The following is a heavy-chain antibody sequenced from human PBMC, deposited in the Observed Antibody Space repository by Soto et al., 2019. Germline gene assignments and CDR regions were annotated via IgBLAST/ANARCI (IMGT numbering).Heavy chain of an antibody. CDR1: GGSISSGGYS. CDR2: IYHSGST. D-gene: IGHD3-22*01. V-gene: IGHV4-30-2*01. Sequence: SETLSLTCAVSGGSISSGGYSWSWIRQPPGKGLEWIGYIYHSGSTYYNPSLKSRVTISVDRSKNQFSLKLSSVTAADTAVYYCATSSPINYYDSSGYFGVYYYGMDVWGQGTTVTVSS. CDR3: ATSSPINYYDSSGYFGVYYYGMDV. J-gene: IGHJ6*02.